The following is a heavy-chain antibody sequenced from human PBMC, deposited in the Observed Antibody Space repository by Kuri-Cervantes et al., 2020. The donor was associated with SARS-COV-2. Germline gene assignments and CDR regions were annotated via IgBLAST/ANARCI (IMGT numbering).Heavy chain of an antibody. D-gene: IGHD2-15*01. CDR2: ISWTGGST. CDR1: EFTFSDYY. J-gene: IGHJ4*02. Sequence: GESLKISCAASEFTFSDYYMNWVRQAPGRGLEWVSSISWTGGSTYYADSVKGRFTISRDNSKNTLYLQMNSPRAEDTAVYFCAKRPDTSGRRLENFDYWGKGTRVTVSS. CDR3: AKRPDTSGRRLENFDY. V-gene: IGHV3-23*01.